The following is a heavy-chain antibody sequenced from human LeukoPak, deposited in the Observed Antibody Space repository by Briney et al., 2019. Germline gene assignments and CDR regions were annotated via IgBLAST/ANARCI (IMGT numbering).Heavy chain of an antibody. Sequence: SETLSLTCSVVGASVYSGDYYWAWIRQPPGKSLEYIGSIFYTGSTCDNPSLTGRISMSVDTSKNQFSLNLASVTATDTAVYYCARRGVYGSENYFEYWGRGVLVIVSS. D-gene: IGHD3-10*01. CDR1: GASVYSGDYY. CDR3: ARRGVYGSENYFEY. CDR2: IFYTGST. V-gene: IGHV4-39*01. J-gene: IGHJ4*02.